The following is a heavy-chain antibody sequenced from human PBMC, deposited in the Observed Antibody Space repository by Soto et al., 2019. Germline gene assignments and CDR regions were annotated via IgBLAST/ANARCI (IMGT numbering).Heavy chain of an antibody. Sequence: QVQLVQSGAEVKKPGASVKVSCKASGYTFTSYAMHWVRQAPGQRLEWMGWINAGNGNTKYSQKFKGRVTITRDTSASTAYMELSSLRSEDTAVYYCAWFFYYDGSGSRRSDNLFEPWGQGTLVTVSS. CDR2: INAGNGNT. J-gene: IGHJ5*02. CDR1: GYTFTSYA. D-gene: IGHD3-10*01. V-gene: IGHV1-3*01. CDR3: AWFFYYDGSGSRRSDNLFEP.